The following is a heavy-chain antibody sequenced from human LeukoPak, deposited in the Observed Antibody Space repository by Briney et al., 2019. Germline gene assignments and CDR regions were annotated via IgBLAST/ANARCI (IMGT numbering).Heavy chain of an antibody. V-gene: IGHV3-7*01. CDR1: GFTFDKFY. D-gene: IGHD2-21*02. CDR2: INQDGSGK. CDR3: AREQWWRLDY. J-gene: IGHJ4*02. Sequence: GGSLRLSCVGSGFTFDKFYVSWARQAPGKGLEWVAQINQDGSGKYYVDSVRGRFTISRDNARTSVYLQMDSLSADDTAVYYCAREQWWRLDYWGQGTLVTVSS.